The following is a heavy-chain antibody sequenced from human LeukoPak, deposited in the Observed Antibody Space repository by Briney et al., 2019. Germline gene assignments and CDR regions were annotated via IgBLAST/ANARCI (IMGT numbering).Heavy chain of an antibody. CDR2: ISAYNGNT. V-gene: IGHV1-18*01. Sequence: ASVKVSCKASGYTFTSYGISWVRQAPGQGLEWMGWISAYNGNTNYAQKLQGRVTMTTDTSTSTAYMELRSLRSDDTAVYYCARAYYDFWSGYDRLFDFDYWGQGTLVTVSS. J-gene: IGHJ4*02. CDR1: GYTFTSYG. CDR3: ARAYYDFWSGYDRLFDFDY. D-gene: IGHD3-3*01.